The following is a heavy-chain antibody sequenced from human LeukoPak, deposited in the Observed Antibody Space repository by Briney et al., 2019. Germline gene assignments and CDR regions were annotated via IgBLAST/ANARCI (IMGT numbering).Heavy chain of an antibody. CDR3: ARDIFASVGAPGY. Sequence: PSETLSLTCTVSGGSISSYYWSWIRQPPGKGLEWIGYIYYSGSTNYNPSLKSRVTISVDTSKNQFSLKLSSVTAADTAVYYCARDIFASVGAPGYWGQGTLVTVSS. V-gene: IGHV4-59*12. CDR1: GGSISSYY. CDR2: IYYSGST. D-gene: IGHD1-26*01. J-gene: IGHJ4*02.